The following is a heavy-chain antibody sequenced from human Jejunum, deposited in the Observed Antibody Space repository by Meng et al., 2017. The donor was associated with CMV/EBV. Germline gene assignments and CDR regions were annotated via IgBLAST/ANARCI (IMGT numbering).Heavy chain of an antibody. CDR2: MKPDSGAT. V-gene: IGHV1-2*02. CDR1: FTDYS. CDR3: ARVCGFYDRRGYSYERSLDK. Sequence: FTDYSIHWVRLAPGQGLEWMGLMKPDSGATDYAPKFQGRVTMTRDTSTNTAYMELHRLTSDDTAVYYCARVCGFYDRRGYSYERSLDKWGQGTLVTVSS. D-gene: IGHD3-22*01. J-gene: IGHJ4*02.